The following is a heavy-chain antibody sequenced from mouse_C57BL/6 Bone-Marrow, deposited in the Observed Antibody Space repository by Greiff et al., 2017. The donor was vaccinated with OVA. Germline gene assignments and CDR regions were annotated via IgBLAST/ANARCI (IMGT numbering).Heavy chain of an antibody. J-gene: IGHJ4*01. CDR3: ARHTGTDYYAMDY. V-gene: IGHV5-12*01. CDR2: ISNGGGST. CDR1: GFTFSDYY. Sequence: EVQGVESGGGLVQPGGSLKLSCAASGFTFSDYYMYWVRQTPEKRLEWVAYISNGGGSTYYPDTVKGRFPISRDNAKNTLYLQMSRLKSEDTAMYYCARHTGTDYYAMDYWGQGTAVTVSS. D-gene: IGHD4-1*01.